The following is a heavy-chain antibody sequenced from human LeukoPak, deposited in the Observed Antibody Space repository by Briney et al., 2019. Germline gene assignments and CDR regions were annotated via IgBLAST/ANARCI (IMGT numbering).Heavy chain of an antibody. V-gene: IGHV1-18*01. Sequence: ASVKVSCKASGYIFTSYGISWVRQAPGQGLEWMGWISAYNGNTNYAQKLQGRVTMTTDTSTSTAYMELRSLRADDTAVYYCARDPGYSSGWYGYGMDVWGQGTTVTVSS. CDR1: GYIFTSYG. CDR2: ISAYNGNT. D-gene: IGHD6-19*01. J-gene: IGHJ6*02. CDR3: ARDPGYSSGWYGYGMDV.